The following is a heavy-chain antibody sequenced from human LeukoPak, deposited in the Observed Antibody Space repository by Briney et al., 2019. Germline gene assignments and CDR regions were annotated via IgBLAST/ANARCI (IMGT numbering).Heavy chain of an antibody. CDR1: GFTFSGSA. CDR3: TGDNFDSSVKFDY. Sequence: GGSLRLSCVVSGFTFSGSAVHWVRQASGKGLEWVGRIRSKANNYATAYAASVKGRFTISRDDSKSTAYLQMNSLKTEDTAVYYCTGDNFDSSVKFDYWGQGTLVTVSS. D-gene: IGHD3-22*01. CDR2: IRSKANNYAT. J-gene: IGHJ4*02. V-gene: IGHV3-73*01.